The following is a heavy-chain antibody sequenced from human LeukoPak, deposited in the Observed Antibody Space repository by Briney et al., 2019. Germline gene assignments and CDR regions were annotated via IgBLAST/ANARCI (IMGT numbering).Heavy chain of an antibody. Sequence: SETLSLTCTVSGGSISSYYWSWIRQPPGKGLEWIGYIHYSGSTNYNPSLKSRVTISVDTSKNQFSLKLSSVTAADTAVYYCARDLYSSSWYDYWGQGTLVTVSS. J-gene: IGHJ4*02. CDR2: IHYSGST. D-gene: IGHD6-13*01. V-gene: IGHV4-59*01. CDR3: ARDLYSSSWYDY. CDR1: GGSISSYY.